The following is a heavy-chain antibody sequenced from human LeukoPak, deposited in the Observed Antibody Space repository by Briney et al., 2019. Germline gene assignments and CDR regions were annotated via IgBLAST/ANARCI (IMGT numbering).Heavy chain of an antibody. CDR3: AKEPDSHCSSVSCFMNY. Sequence: PGGSLRLSCAASGFTFSSFWMHWVRQAPGKGLVWVSRINTDGSSTSYADSVKGRFTISRDNAENTLYLQMNSLRAEDTAVYYCAKEPDSHCSSVSCFMNYWGQGTLVTVSS. D-gene: IGHD2-2*01. CDR1: GFTFSSFW. CDR2: INTDGSST. J-gene: IGHJ4*02. V-gene: IGHV3-74*01.